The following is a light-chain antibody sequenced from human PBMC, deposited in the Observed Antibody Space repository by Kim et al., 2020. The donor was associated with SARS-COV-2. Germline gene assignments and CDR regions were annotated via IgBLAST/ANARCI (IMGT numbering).Light chain of an antibody. Sequence: GQTVRITCQGYSLRSYYASWYQQKPGQAPVLVIYGKNNRPSGIPDRFSGSSSGNTASLTITGAQAEDEADYYCNSRDSSGNHQVFGGGTQLTVL. J-gene: IGLJ2*01. CDR1: SLRSYY. CDR2: GKN. V-gene: IGLV3-19*01. CDR3: NSRDSSGNHQV.